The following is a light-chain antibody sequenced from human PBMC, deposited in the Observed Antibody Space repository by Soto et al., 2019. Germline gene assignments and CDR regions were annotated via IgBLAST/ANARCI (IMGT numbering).Light chain of an antibody. V-gene: IGKV3-20*01. CDR2: GAS. J-gene: IGKJ1*01. CDR1: QSVSGSY. Sequence: EIVLTQSPGTLSLSPGERDTLSCLASQSVSGSYLAWYQQKPGQAPRLLMYGASSRATGIPDRFSGSGSGTDFTLTSSSLQSEDFAVYYCQQYDKWSRTFGQGTKVDIK. CDR3: QQYDKWSRT.